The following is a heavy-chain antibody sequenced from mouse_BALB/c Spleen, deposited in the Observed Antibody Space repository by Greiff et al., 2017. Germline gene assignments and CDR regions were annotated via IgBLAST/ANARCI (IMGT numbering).Heavy chain of an antibody. CDR1: GFTFSDYY. V-gene: IGHV5-4*02. D-gene: IGHD1-1*01. J-gene: IGHJ2*01. CDR2: ISDGGSYT. Sequence: EVKLMESGGGLVKPGGSLKLSCAASGFTFSDYYMYWVRQTPEKRLEWVATISDGGSYTYYPDSVKGRFTISSDNAKNTLYLQMSSLKSEDTAMYYWTREGTTVALDYWGQGTTLTVSS. CDR3: TREGTTVALDY.